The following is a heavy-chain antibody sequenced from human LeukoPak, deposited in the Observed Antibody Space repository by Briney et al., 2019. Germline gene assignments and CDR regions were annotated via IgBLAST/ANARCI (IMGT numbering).Heavy chain of an antibody. CDR3: ARAGYGDPHFDF. Sequence: GGSLRLSCAASGFTFSNYGMHWVRQAPGKGLEWVAAIWYDGSNKYYGDSVKGRFTISRDNSKNTLYLQMNSLRAEDTAAYYCARAGYGDPHFDFWGHGTLVTVSS. J-gene: IGHJ4*01. D-gene: IGHD4-17*01. V-gene: IGHV3-33*01. CDR2: IWYDGSNK. CDR1: GFTFSNYG.